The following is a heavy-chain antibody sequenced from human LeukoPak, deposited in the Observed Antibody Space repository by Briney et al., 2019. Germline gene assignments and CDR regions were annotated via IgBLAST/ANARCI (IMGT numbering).Heavy chain of an antibody. CDR3: ARGQFWRGSEIRV. V-gene: IGHV4-34*01. CDR1: GESFSGYY. Sequence: SETLSLTCRVDGESFSGYYWIWIRQPPGKGLEWIGEINHRGSTNYNPSLKSRVTLSVDTSNRQFSLNVTSMTAADTAMYYCARGQFWRGSEIRVWGQGTPVTVSS. J-gene: IGHJ4*02. CDR2: INHRGST. D-gene: IGHD1-26*01.